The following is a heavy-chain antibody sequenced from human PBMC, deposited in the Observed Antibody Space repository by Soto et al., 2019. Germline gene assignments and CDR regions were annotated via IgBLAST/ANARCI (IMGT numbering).Heavy chain of an antibody. CDR2: IWYHGRSQ. J-gene: IGHJ6*02. V-gene: IGHV3-33*01. CDR3: ARWGRDMDV. D-gene: IGHD3-16*01. Sequence: QVQVVESGGGVVQPGRSLRLSCAATGFNFSSYGMHWVRQAPGKGLEWVAVIWYHGRSQFYADSVQGRFTISRDNSKKTLYLHMNSLRAEDTAVYYCARWGRDMDVWGQGTTVTVSS. CDR1: GFNFSSYG.